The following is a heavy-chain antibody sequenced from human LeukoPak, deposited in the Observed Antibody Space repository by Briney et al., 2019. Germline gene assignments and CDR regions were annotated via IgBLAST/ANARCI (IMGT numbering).Heavy chain of an antibody. D-gene: IGHD3-10*01. J-gene: IGHJ4*02. V-gene: IGHV3-43*02. Sequence: GGSLRLSCAASGFTFDVYAMHWVRQVPGKGLEWVALISGDGGTAYYAGSVKGRFTISRDNSKNSLYLQMNSLRTEDTALYYCAKDIEARRLIIIGYWGQGTLVTVSS. CDR3: AKDIEARRLIIIGY. CDR1: GFTFDVYA. CDR2: ISGDGGTA.